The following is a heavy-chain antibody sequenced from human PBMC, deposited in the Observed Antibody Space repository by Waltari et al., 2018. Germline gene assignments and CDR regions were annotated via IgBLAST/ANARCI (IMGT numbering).Heavy chain of an antibody. CDR3: ARDYCDRTSCSVA. J-gene: IGHJ5*02. Sequence: EVQLVESGGDLIQPGGSLRLSCEASGFTVSSNYMSWVRQAPGKGLGWVSIIGSGGSTDYEDAVTGRFTISRDTSKTTLYLQMNSLRAEDTAVYYCARDYCDRTSCSVAWGQGALVTVSS. CDR1: GFTVSSNY. V-gene: IGHV3-53*01. D-gene: IGHD2-2*01. CDR2: IGSGGST.